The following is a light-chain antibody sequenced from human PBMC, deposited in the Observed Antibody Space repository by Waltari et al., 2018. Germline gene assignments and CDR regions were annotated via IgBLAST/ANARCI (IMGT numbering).Light chain of an antibody. CDR3: SSYAGNCNLVV. J-gene: IGLJ2*01. Sequence: QCALTQPASVSASPAQSITIPCTGPSSDAGSYNLVSSYPQHPGKAPKLMIYEASKRPSGVSNRFSGSKSGNTASLTISGLQAEDEADYYCSSYAGNCNLVVFGGGTKLTVL. V-gene: IGLV2-23*01. CDR2: EAS. CDR1: SSDAGSYNL.